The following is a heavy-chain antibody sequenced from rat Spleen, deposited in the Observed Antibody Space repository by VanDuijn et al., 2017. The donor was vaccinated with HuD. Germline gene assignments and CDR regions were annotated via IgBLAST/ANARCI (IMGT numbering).Heavy chain of an antibody. V-gene: IGHV5-20*01. CDR3: TRDRILRSTGFDY. CDR2: ISYEGSRT. Sequence: EVQLVESGGGLVQPGRSLKLSCAASGFTFSNYGMAWVRQAPKKGLEWVASISYEGSRTYYGDSVKGRFTISRDNAKRSLYLQMYSLRSEDTATYYCTRDRILRSTGFDYWGQGVMVTVSS. CDR1: GFTFSNYG. D-gene: IGHD1-6*01. J-gene: IGHJ2*01.